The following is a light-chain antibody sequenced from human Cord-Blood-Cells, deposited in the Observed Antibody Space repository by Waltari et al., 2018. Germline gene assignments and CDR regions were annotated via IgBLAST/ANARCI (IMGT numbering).Light chain of an antibody. Sequence: QSVLTQPPSASGTPGQRVTISCSGSSSNIGSNYVYWYQQPPGTAPKLLSYGNNPRPSGVPDRFSGSKSGTSASLAISGLRSEDEADYYCAAWDDSLSGYVFGTGTKVTVL. CDR3: AAWDDSLSGYV. V-gene: IGLV1-47*01. J-gene: IGLJ1*01. CDR2: GNN. CDR1: SSNIGSNY.